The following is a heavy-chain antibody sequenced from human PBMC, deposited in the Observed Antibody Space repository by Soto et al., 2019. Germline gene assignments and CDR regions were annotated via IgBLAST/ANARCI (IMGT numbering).Heavy chain of an antibody. Sequence: EVHLVESGGGVLRPGGSLRLSCAASGFTFDDYAMSWVRKAPGKGLEWVSGINWRGSATGYADSVRGRFTISRDNAKKSLYLERSSLRAEDTALYHCVRERGPDSAMDYCYYYSFDVWGKGTTGTVSS. D-gene: IGHD5-18*01. J-gene: IGHJ6*03. V-gene: IGHV3-20*01. CDR2: INWRGSAT. CDR1: GFTFDDYA. CDR3: VRERGPDSAMDYCYYYSFDV.